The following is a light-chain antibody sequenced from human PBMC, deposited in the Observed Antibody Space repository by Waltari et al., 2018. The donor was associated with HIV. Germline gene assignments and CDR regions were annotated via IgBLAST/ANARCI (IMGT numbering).Light chain of an antibody. Sequence: SYQLTQPPSVSVSPGQTATISCSGDALPKQYGHWYQQKAGPAPVLLIYKDTERPSGIPERFSGSSSGTTVTLTVSGVQADDKADYYCQSADSSGSSWVFGGGTKLTVL. CDR3: QSADSSGSSWV. CDR2: KDT. CDR1: ALPKQY. V-gene: IGLV3-25*03. J-gene: IGLJ3*02.